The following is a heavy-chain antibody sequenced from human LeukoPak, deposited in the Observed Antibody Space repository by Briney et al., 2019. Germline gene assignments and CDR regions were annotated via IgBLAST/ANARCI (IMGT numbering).Heavy chain of an antibody. V-gene: IGHV3-74*01. CDR3: TLPLRDGDFYFDY. CDR2: INSDGSST. D-gene: IGHD4-17*01. CDR1: GFTFSSYE. Sequence: GGSLRLSCAASGFTFSSYEMNWVRQAPGKGLVWVSRINSDGSSTSYADSVKGRFTISRDNAKNTVYLQMNSLRAEDTAVYYCTLPLRDGDFYFDYWGQGTLVTVSS. J-gene: IGHJ4*02.